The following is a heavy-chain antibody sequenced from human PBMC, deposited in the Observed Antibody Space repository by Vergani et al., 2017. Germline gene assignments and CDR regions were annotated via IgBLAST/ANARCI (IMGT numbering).Heavy chain of an antibody. CDR1: GFTFSSYA. J-gene: IGHJ3*02. Sequence: EVQLLESGGGLVQPGGSLRLSCAASGFTFSSYAMSWVRQAPGKGLEWVSAISGSVGSTYYADSVKGRFTISRDNSKNTLYLQMNSLRAEDTAVYYCARAMTPTSWFGELLRTLDAFDIWGQGTMVTVSS. D-gene: IGHD3-10*01. CDR3: ARAMTPTSWFGELLRTLDAFDI. V-gene: IGHV3-23*01. CDR2: ISGSVGST.